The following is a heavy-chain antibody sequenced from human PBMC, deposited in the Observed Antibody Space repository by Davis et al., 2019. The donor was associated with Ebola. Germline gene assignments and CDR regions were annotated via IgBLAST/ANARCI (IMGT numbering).Heavy chain of an antibody. V-gene: IGHV3-48*02. CDR2: ISSSSSTI. CDR3: ATWELSSSWYYFDY. Sequence: GGSLRLSCAASGFTFSTYSMNWVRQAPGKGLEWVSYISSSSSTIYYADSVKGRFTISRDNAKNSLYLQMNSLRDEDTAVYYCATWELSSSWYYFDYWGQGTLVTVSS. J-gene: IGHJ4*02. CDR1: GFTFSTYS. D-gene: IGHD6-13*01.